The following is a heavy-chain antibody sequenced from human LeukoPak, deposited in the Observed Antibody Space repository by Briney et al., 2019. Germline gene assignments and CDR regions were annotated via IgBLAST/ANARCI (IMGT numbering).Heavy chain of an antibody. CDR1: GFTFSNHW. CDR2: IRDEGSEK. Sequence: GESLRLSCAASGFTFSNHWMSWVRQAPGKGLEWVANIRDEGSEKYYVDSVKGRFTVSRDNVKNSLFLQMNSLRVDDTAVYYCAKSGSSVFWSWGQGTLVTVSS. V-gene: IGHV3-7*03. D-gene: IGHD3-3*02. J-gene: IGHJ5*02. CDR3: AKSGSSVFWS.